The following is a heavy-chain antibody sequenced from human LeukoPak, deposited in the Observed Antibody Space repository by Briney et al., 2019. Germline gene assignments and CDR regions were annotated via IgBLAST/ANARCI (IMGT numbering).Heavy chain of an antibody. CDR3: ASLTLTYNPLDF. CDR1: GGSFSGNY. D-gene: IGHD1-1*01. CDR2: INPDDGT. J-gene: IGHJ4*02. Sequence: PSETLSLTCAVYGGSFSGNYWSWIRQTPGKGLEWIGEINPDDGTKYNPSLMSRVTISVDTSKNQFSLKLTSVTAADTAVYYCASLTLTYNPLDFWGQGTLVTVSS. V-gene: IGHV4-34*01.